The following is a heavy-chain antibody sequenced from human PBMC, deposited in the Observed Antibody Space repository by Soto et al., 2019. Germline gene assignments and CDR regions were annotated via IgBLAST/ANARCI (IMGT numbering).Heavy chain of an antibody. Sequence: SETLSLTXTVSGGSIRSSSYYWGWIRQPPGKGLEWIGSIYYSGSTYYNPSLKSRVTISVDTSKNHFSRKLSSVTAADTAVYYCARHGTGRITSFGVVPYNWFDPWGQGTLVTVSS. D-gene: IGHD3-3*01. CDR2: IYYSGST. V-gene: IGHV4-39*01. CDR3: ARHGTGRITSFGVVPYNWFDP. CDR1: GGSIRSSSYY. J-gene: IGHJ5*02.